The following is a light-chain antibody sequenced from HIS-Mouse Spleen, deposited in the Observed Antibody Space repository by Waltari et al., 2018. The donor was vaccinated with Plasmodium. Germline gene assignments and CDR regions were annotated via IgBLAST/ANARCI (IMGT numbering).Light chain of an antibody. Sequence: EIVLTQSPGTLSLSPGERATLSCRASQSVSSSYLAWYQQKHGQAPRLLILGASSRVTGIADRMSGSGSGTDFTITISRLEPEDFAVYYCQQYGSSPITFGQGTRLEIK. V-gene: IGKV3-20*01. CDR2: GAS. CDR1: QSVSSSY. J-gene: IGKJ5*01. CDR3: QQYGSSPIT.